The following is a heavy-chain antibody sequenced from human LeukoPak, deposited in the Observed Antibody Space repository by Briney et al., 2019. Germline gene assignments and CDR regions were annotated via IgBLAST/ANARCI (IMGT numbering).Heavy chain of an antibody. CDR1: GFPFSSYS. Sequence: SGGSLRLSCAASGFPFSSYSMNWVRQAPGKGLEWVSYISSSSTIYYADSVKGRFTISRDNAKNSLYLQMNSLRAEDTAVYYCARDPGYSSGWFDYWGQGTLVTVSS. V-gene: IGHV3-48*04. J-gene: IGHJ4*02. CDR2: ISSSSTI. D-gene: IGHD6-19*01. CDR3: ARDPGYSSGWFDY.